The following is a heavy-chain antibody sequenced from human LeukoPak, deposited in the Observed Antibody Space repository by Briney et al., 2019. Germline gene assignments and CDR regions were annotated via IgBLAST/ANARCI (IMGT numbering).Heavy chain of an antibody. Sequence: SETLSLTCTVSGGSISSSSYYWGWIRQPPGKGLEWIGEIYHSGSPHYNPSLKSRVTISVDKSKNHFYLRLNSVTAADTAVYFCARGSSNGFDPFDIWGQGTMVTVSS. V-gene: IGHV4-39*07. CDR2: IYHSGSP. CDR3: ARGSSNGFDPFDI. J-gene: IGHJ3*02. CDR1: GGSISSSSYY. D-gene: IGHD3-22*01.